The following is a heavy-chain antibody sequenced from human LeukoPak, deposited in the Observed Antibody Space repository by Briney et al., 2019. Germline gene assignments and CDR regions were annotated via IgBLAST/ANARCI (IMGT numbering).Heavy chain of an antibody. CDR1: GYTFTGYY. Sequence: ASVKVSCKASGYTFTGYYMHWVRQAPGQGPEWMGWINPNSGGTNYAQRFQGRVTMPRDTSISTAYMELSRLRSDDTAVYYCAREVSTVTTNWFDPWGQGTLVTVSS. D-gene: IGHD4-17*01. V-gene: IGHV1-2*02. J-gene: IGHJ5*02. CDR2: INPNSGGT. CDR3: AREVSTVTTNWFDP.